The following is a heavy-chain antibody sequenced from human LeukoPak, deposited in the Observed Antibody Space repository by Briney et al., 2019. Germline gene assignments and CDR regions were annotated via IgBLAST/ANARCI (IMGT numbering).Heavy chain of an antibody. V-gene: IGHV3-23*01. CDR1: GFTFSSYA. CDR2: ISGSGGST. CDR3: AKARIHSYYYYYGMDV. J-gene: IGHJ6*02. D-gene: IGHD2-15*01. Sequence: PGGSLRLSCAASGFTFSSYAMSWVRQAPGKGLEWVSAISGSGGSTYYADSVKGRFTISRDNSKNTLYLQMNSLRAEDTAVYYCAKARIHSYYYYYGMDVWGQGTTVTVSS.